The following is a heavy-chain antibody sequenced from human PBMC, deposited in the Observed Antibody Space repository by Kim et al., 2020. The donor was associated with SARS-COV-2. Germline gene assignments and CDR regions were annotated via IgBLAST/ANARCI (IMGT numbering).Heavy chain of an antibody. CDR2: IYDSGST. CDR1: GGSISSSSYY. Sequence: SETLSLTCTVSGGSISSSSYYWGWIRQPPGKGLEWIRSIYDSGSTYYNPSLKSRVTISVDTSKNQFSLKLSSVTAADTAVYYCASVRVGTMVRGPNPPWTRMGFDPWGQGTLVTVSS. D-gene: IGHD3-10*01. V-gene: IGHV4-39*01. J-gene: IGHJ5*02. CDR3: ASVRVGTMVRGPNPPWTRMGFDP.